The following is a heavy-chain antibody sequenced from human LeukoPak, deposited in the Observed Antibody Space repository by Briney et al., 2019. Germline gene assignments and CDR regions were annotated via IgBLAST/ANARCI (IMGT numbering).Heavy chain of an antibody. D-gene: IGHD3-16*02. Sequence: GGALRLSCAASGFTFSSYEMNGVRQAPGKGLEGVSYISSSGSTIYYADSVKGRFTISRDNAKNSLYLQMNSLRAEDTAVYYCARDYMITFGGVIVRGRYFDYWGQGTLVTVSS. CDR2: ISSSGSTI. J-gene: IGHJ4*02. V-gene: IGHV3-48*03. CDR1: GFTFSSYE. CDR3: ARDYMITFGGVIVRGRYFDY.